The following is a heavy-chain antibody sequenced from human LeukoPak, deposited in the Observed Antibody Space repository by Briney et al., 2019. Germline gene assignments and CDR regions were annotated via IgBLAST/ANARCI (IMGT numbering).Heavy chain of an antibody. CDR1: GFTFSSYG. J-gene: IGHJ6*02. Sequence: PGGSLRLSCAASGFTFSSYGMHWVRQAPGKGLEWVAFIRYDGSNKYYADSVKGRFTISRDNSKNTLYLQMNSLRAEDTAVYYCAKDQVPWGAVAGYYYGMDVWGQGTTVTVSS. CDR2: IRYDGSNK. D-gene: IGHD6-19*01. V-gene: IGHV3-30*02. CDR3: AKDQVPWGAVAGYYYGMDV.